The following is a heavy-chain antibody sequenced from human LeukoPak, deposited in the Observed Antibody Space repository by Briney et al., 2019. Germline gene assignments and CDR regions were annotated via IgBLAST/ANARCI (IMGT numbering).Heavy chain of an antibody. CDR1: GGSISSYY. J-gene: IGHJ4*02. Sequence: KSSETLSLTCTVSGGSISSYYWSWIRQPPGKGLEWIGYIYYSGSTNYNPSLKSRVTISVDTSRNQFSLKLSSVTAADTAVYYCSSSSWYNNYFDYWGQGTLVTVSS. V-gene: IGHV4-59*08. D-gene: IGHD6-13*01. CDR2: IYYSGST. CDR3: SSSSWYNNYFDY.